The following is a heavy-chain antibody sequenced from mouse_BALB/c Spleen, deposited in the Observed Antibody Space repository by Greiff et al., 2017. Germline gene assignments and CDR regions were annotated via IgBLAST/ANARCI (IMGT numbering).Heavy chain of an antibody. CDR1: GYTFTDYA. V-gene: IGHV1-67*01. CDR3: ARREDGIDY. CDR2: ISTYYGNT. Sequence: QVHVKQSGPELVRPGVSVKISCKGSGYTFTDYAMHWVKQSHAQSLEWIGVISTYYGNTNYNQKFKGKATMTVDKSSSTAYMELARVTSEDSAIYYCARREDGIDYWGQGTTLTVSS. D-gene: IGHD2-3*01. J-gene: IGHJ2*01.